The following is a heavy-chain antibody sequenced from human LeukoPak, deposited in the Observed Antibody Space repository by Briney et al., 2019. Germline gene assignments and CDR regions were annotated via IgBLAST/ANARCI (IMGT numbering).Heavy chain of an antibody. J-gene: IGHJ6*03. CDR3: ARLGGRGYSYGYGRLYYYYYMDV. V-gene: IGHV4-34*01. CDR1: GGSFSGYY. Sequence: SETLSLTCAVYGGSFSGYYWSWIRQPPGKGLEWIGEINHSGSTNYNPSLKSRVTISVDTSKNQFSLKLSSVTAAGTAVYYCARLGGRGYSYGYGRLYYYYYMDVWGKGTTVTISS. D-gene: IGHD5-18*01. CDR2: INHSGST.